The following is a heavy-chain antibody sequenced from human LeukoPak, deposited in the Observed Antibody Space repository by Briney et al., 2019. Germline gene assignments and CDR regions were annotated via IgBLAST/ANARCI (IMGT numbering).Heavy chain of an antibody. Sequence: GGSLRLSCVASGFIFTSYGMHWVRQAPGKGLQWVALISSNGNNERYADSVKGRFSISRDNSKNTMYLRMNSLRAEDTAVYYCTRIKYSTSWSGDYWGQGALVTVSS. CDR1: GFIFTSYG. J-gene: IGHJ4*02. CDR2: ISSNGNNE. D-gene: IGHD6-13*01. V-gene: IGHV3-30*19. CDR3: TRIKYSTSWSGDY.